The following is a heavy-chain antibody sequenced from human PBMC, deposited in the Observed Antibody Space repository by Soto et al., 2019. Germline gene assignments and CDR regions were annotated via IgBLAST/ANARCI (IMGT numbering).Heavy chain of an antibody. CDR3: ASYPRESVRYYYYGMDV. CDR2: IYYSGST. J-gene: IGHJ6*02. CDR1: GGSISSSSYY. V-gene: IGHV4-39*01. Sequence: PSETLSLTCTVSGGSISSSSYYWGWIRQPPGKGLEWIGSIYYSGSTYYNPSLKSRVTISVDTSKNQFSLKLSSVTAADTAVYYWASYPRESVRYYYYGMDVWGQGTTVT.